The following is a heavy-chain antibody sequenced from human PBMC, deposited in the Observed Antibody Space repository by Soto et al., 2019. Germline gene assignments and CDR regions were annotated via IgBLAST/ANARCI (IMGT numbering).Heavy chain of an antibody. J-gene: IGHJ5*02. CDR2: IYHSGST. D-gene: IGHD2-2*01. V-gene: IGHV4-30-2*01. Sequence: QLQLQESGSGRVKPSQTLSLTCAVSGGSISSGGYSWSWIRQPPGKGLEWIGYIYHSGSTYYNPSLKSRVTISVDRSKNQFTLKLSSVTAAETAVYYCARVPDRWGQGTLVTVSS. CDR1: GGSISSGGYS. CDR3: ARVPDR.